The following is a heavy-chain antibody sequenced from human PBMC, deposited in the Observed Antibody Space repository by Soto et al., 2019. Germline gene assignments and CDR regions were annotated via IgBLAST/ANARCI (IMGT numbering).Heavy chain of an antibody. J-gene: IGHJ4*02. CDR2: ISWNSGGI. D-gene: IGHD3-3*01. V-gene: IGHV3-9*01. CDR3: AKDIGELEWLLPHFDY. Sequence: GGSLRLSCAASGFTFDDYAMHWVRQAPGKGLEWVSGISWNSGGIGYADSVKGRFTISRDNAKNSLYLQMNSLRAEDTALYYCAKDIGELEWLLPHFDYWGQGTLVTVSS. CDR1: GFTFDDYA.